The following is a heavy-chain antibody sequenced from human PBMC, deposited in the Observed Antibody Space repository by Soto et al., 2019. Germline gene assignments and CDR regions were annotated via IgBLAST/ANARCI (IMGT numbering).Heavy chain of an antibody. CDR2: IYYSGST. CDR1: GGSISSYY. CDR3: GFGGSGMDLLEYYGMDV. V-gene: IGHV4-59*01. D-gene: IGHD3-10*01. Sequence: SETLSLTCTVSGGSISSYYWSWIRQPPGKGLEWIGYIYYSGSTNYNPSLKSRVTISVDTSKNQFSLKLSSVTAADTAVYYCGFGGSGMDLLEYYGMDVWGQGTTVTVSS. J-gene: IGHJ6*02.